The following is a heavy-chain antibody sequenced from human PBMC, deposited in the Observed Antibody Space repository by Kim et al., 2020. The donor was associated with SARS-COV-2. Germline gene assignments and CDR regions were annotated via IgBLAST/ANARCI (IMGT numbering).Heavy chain of an antibody. Sequence: DYAVSVKSRITINPDTSKNQFSLQLNSVTPEDTAVYYCTRAAYSSGWSPIWGQGTMVTVSS. CDR3: TRAAYSSGWSPI. J-gene: IGHJ3*02. V-gene: IGHV6-1*01. D-gene: IGHD6-19*01.